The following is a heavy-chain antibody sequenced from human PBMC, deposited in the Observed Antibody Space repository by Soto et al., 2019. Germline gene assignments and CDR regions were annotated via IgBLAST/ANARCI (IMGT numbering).Heavy chain of an antibody. Sequence: PGESLKISCKGFGYTFTTFWISWVRLVPGKGLEWMERIDPSDSYTKYSPSFQCHVTITVDKSSNTAYLQWVTLKATNTAMYYCALLFWTIPPCDSLIDPRAQRTLVIVSS. J-gene: IGHJ5*02. V-gene: IGHV5-10-1*01. CDR1: GYTFTTFW. CDR3: ALLFWTIPPCDSLIDP. CDR2: IDPSDSYT. D-gene: IGHD5-18*01.